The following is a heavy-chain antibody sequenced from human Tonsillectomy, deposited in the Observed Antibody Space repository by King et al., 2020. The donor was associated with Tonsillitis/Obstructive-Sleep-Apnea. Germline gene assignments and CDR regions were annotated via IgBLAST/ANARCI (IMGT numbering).Heavy chain of an antibody. V-gene: IGHV3-21*01. CDR1: GFTFSNYA. D-gene: IGHD1-26*01. CDR2: VSSTRSYI. CDR3: GRESLVGATKAAGKGYYMDV. J-gene: IGHJ6*03. Sequence: EVQLVESGGGLVKPGGSLRLSCAASGFTFSNYAMNWVRQAPGKGLGWVSFVSSTRSYIKYADSVKGRFTISRDNAKNSLYLQMISLRAEDTAVYYCGRESLVGATKAAGKGYYMDVWGKGTTVTVSS.